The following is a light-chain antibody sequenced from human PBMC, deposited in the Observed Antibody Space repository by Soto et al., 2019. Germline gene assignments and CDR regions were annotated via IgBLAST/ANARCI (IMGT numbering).Light chain of an antibody. V-gene: IGKV3-15*01. J-gene: IGKJ4*01. CDR2: GAS. CDR1: QSVSTN. CDR3: HQYNNWPVT. Sequence: EIMMTQSPATLSVSPGERATLSCRASQSVSTNLAWYQQKPGQAPRLLIYGASTRTTVVPARFSGSGSGTEFTLTISGLQSEDFAVYFCHQYNNWPVTFGGGTKVEIK.